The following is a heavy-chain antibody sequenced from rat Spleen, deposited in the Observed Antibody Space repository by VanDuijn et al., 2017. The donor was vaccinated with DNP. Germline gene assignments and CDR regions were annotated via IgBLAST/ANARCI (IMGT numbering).Heavy chain of an antibody. Sequence: QVQLQQSGAELAKPASSVKISCKASGYTFTTYYITWIKQTTGQGLEYIGYINTGSGGTNYNEKFKGKATLTVGKSSSTAFMQLSSLTPDDSAVYYCARGSDGVWLAYWGQGTLVTVSS. CDR2: INTGSGGT. J-gene: IGHJ3*01. V-gene: IGHV1-43*01. CDR1: GYTFTTYY. CDR3: ARGSDGVWLAY. D-gene: IGHD4-3*01.